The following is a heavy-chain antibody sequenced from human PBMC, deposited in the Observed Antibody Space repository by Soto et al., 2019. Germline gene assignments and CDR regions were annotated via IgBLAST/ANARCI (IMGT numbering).Heavy chain of an antibody. D-gene: IGHD2-2*02. V-gene: IGHV1-18*01. J-gene: IGHJ3*01. Sequence: QAQLVQSGGEMRKPGASVKVSCKASGYTFSTYGITWVRQAPGQGLEWMGWINPLKGDTNSAARFQDRLTMTTDTSTRTAYMELRSLTSDDTAVYYCARVKVPAAILGAFARWGQGTVVTVSS. CDR2: INPLKGDT. CDR1: GYTFSTYG. CDR3: ARVKVPAAILGAFAR.